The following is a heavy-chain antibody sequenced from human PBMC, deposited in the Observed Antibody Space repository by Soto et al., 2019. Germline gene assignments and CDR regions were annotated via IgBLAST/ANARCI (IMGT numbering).Heavy chain of an antibody. CDR2: IKQDGSEK. J-gene: IGHJ4*02. Sequence: GGSLRLSCAASGFTFSSYWMSWVRQAPGKGLEWVANIKQDGSEKYYVDSVKGRFTISRDNAKNSLYLQMNSLRAEDTAVYYCAREAFGEFLESRFDYWGQGTLVTVSS. CDR3: AREAFGEFLESRFDY. D-gene: IGHD3-10*01. CDR1: GFTFSSYW. V-gene: IGHV3-7*01.